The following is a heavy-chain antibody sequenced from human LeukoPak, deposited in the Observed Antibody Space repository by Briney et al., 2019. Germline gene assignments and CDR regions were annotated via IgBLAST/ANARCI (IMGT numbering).Heavy chain of an antibody. CDR2: INTNTGNP. CDR3: ARDQRYCGGDWYDAFDI. J-gene: IGHJ3*02. CDR1: GYTFTSYD. D-gene: IGHD2-21*02. Sequence: GASVTVSCKASGYTFTSYDVNWVRQAPGQGLEWMGWINTNTGNPTYAQGFTGRFVFSLDTSVSTAYLQISRLKAEDTAVYYCARDQRYCGGDWYDAFDIWGQGTMVTVSS. V-gene: IGHV7-4-1*02.